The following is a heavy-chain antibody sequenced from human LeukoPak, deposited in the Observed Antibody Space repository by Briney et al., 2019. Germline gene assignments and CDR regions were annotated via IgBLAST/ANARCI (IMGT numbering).Heavy chain of an antibody. CDR1: GFTFSSYG. CDR2: ISYDGSNK. Sequence: GRSLRLSCAASGFTFSSYGMHWVRQAPGKGLEWVAVISYDGSNKYYADSVKGRFTISRDNSKNTLYLQMNSLRAEDTAVYYCAKGLKSIAAAVDYWGQGTLVTVSS. J-gene: IGHJ4*02. V-gene: IGHV3-30*18. CDR3: AKGLKSIAAAVDY. D-gene: IGHD6-13*01.